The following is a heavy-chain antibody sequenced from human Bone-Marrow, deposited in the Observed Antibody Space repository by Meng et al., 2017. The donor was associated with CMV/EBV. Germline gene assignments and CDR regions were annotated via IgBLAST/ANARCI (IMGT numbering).Heavy chain of an antibody. J-gene: IGHJ5*02. D-gene: IGHD1-26*01. CDR2: INPNSGGT. CDR3: ARDNGPSGSYYENWFDP. CDR1: GYTFTGYY. V-gene: IGHV1-2*02. Sequence: ASVKVSCKASGYTFTGYYMHWVRQAPGQGLEWMGWINPNSGGTNYAQKFQGRVTMTRDTSISTAYMELSRLRSDDTAVYYCARDNGPSGSYYENWFDPWGHGTLVTVSS.